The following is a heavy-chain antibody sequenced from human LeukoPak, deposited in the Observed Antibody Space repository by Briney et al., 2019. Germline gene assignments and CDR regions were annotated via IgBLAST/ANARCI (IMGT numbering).Heavy chain of an antibody. D-gene: IGHD3-22*01. CDR2: ISGSGDNT. CDR3: AKGSYYDSSGSFYFDY. Sequence: PGGSLRLSCAVSGFTFSSYAMSWVRQAPGKGLEWVSGISGSGDNTYYADSVKGRFTISRDNSKNTLYVQMNSLGSVDTAAYYYAKGSYYDSSGSFYFDYWGQGTLVTVSS. J-gene: IGHJ4*02. V-gene: IGHV3-23*01. CDR1: GFTFSSYA.